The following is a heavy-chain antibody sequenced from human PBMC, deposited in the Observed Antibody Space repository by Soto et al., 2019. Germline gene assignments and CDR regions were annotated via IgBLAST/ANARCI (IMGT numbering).Heavy chain of an antibody. CDR1: GYTFTSYG. CDR3: ARDPPYSSGWYAGFDP. Sequence: QVQLVQSGAEVKKPGASVKVSCKASGYTFTSYGISWVRQAPGQGLEWMGWISAYNGNTNYAQKLQGRVTMTTDTSTSTVYMELRSLRSDDTAMYYCARDPPYSSGWYAGFDPWGQGTLVTVSS. V-gene: IGHV1-18*01. CDR2: ISAYNGNT. D-gene: IGHD6-19*01. J-gene: IGHJ5*02.